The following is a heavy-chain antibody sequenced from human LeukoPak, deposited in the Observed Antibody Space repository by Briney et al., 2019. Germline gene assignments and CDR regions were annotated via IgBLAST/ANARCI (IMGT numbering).Heavy chain of an antibody. CDR1: DFSFITYA. Sequence: GGSLRLSCAASDFSFITYAMSWVRQAPGKGLEWVSAISGSGGSTYYADSVKGRFTISRDNSKNTLYLQMNSLRAEDTAVYYCARVPRDKIGYFFDYWGQGTLVTVSS. CDR3: ARVPRDKIGYFFDY. CDR2: ISGSGGST. D-gene: IGHD2-21*02. J-gene: IGHJ4*02. V-gene: IGHV3-23*01.